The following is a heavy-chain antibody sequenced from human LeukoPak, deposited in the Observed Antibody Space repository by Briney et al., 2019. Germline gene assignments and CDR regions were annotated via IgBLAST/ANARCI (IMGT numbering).Heavy chain of an antibody. CDR1: GFTFSSYG. D-gene: IGHD2-2*01. CDR2: ISYDGSNK. CDR3: AKALQGCSSTSCYAYIGY. V-gene: IGHV3-30*18. J-gene: IGHJ4*02. Sequence: GRSLRLSCAASGFTFSSYGMHWVRQAPGKGLEWVAVISYDGSNKYYADSVKGRFTISRDNSKNTLYLQMNSLRAEDTAVYYCAKALQGCSSTSCYAYIGYWGQGTLVTVSS.